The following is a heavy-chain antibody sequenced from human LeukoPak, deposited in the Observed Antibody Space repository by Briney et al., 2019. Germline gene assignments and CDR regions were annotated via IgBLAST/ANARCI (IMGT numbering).Heavy chain of an antibody. CDR2: ISGSGGST. Sequence: GGSLRLSCAASGFTFSSYAMSWVRQAPGKGLEWVSAISGSGGSTYYADSVKGRFTIPRDNSKNTLYLQMNSLRAEDTAVYYCAKAPYSITMIVVVLDAFDIWGQGTMVTVSS. CDR1: GFTFSSYA. J-gene: IGHJ3*02. CDR3: AKAPYSITMIVVVLDAFDI. V-gene: IGHV3-23*01. D-gene: IGHD3-22*01.